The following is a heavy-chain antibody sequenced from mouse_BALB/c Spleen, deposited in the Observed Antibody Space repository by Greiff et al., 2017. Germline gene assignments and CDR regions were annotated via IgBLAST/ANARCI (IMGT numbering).Heavy chain of an antibody. Sequence: DVQLVESGPSLVKPSQTLSLTCSVTGDSITSGYWNWIRKFPGNKLEYMGYISYSGSTYYNPSLKSRISITRDTSKNQYYLQLNSVTTEDTATYYCARYGLGPFYYYAMDYWGQGTSVTVSS. CDR3: ARYGLGPFYYYAMDY. D-gene: IGHD4-1*01. CDR1: GDSITSGY. CDR2: ISYSGST. J-gene: IGHJ4*01. V-gene: IGHV3-8*02.